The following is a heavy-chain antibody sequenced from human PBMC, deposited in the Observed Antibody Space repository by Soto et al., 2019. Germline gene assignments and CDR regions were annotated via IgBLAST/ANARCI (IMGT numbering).Heavy chain of an antibody. V-gene: IGHV3-30-3*01. CDR3: ARESNWNYAIDY. Sequence: QVQLVESGGGVVQPGRSLRLSCAASGFTFNTYAIHWVRQAPGKGLEWVAVMSYDGSNKYYADSVKGRFTISRDNSKNTLYVQMNSLRAEDTAVYYCARESNWNYAIDYWGQGTLVTVSS. CDR2: MSYDGSNK. D-gene: IGHD1-7*01. CDR1: GFTFNTYA. J-gene: IGHJ4*02.